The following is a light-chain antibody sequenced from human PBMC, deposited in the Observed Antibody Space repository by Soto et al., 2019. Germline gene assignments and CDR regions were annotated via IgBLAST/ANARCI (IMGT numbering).Light chain of an antibody. Sequence: EIVRTQSPATLSVSPGGRATLSCRASQSVSSNLAWYQQKPGQAPRLLIYGASTRATGIPARFSGSGSGTEFTLTISSLQSEDFAVYYCQQYNNWPPYTFGQGTKLEIK. J-gene: IGKJ2*01. V-gene: IGKV3-15*01. CDR1: QSVSSN. CDR2: GAS. CDR3: QQYNNWPPYT.